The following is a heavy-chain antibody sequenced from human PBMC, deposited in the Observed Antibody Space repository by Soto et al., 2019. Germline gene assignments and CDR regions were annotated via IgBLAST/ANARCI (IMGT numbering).Heavy chain of an antibody. CDR1: GGSFSGYY. CDR2: INHSGST. D-gene: IGHD2-2*01. CDR3: STPGNWAAMYC. J-gene: IGHJ4*02. Sequence: QVQLQQWGAGLLKPSETLSLTCAVYGGSFSGYYWSWIRQPPGKGLEWIGEINHSGSTNYNPSIKGRVTISVDTSKSQFSLKMSSVTAADTAVYYCSTPGNWAAMYCWGQGTLVTVFS. V-gene: IGHV4-34*01.